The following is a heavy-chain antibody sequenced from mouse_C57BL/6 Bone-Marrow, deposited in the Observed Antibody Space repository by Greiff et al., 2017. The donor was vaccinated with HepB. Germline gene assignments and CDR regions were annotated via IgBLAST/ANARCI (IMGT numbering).Heavy chain of an antibody. J-gene: IGHJ2*01. CDR1: GYTFTSYG. D-gene: IGHD2-2*01. CDR2: IYPRSGNT. CDR3: ARWLRYYFDC. V-gene: IGHV1-81*01. Sequence: VKVVESGAELARPGASVKLSCKASGYTFTSYGISWVKQRTGQGLEWIGEIYPRSGNTYYNEKFKGKATLTADKSSSTAYMELRSLTSEDSAVYFCARWLRYYFDCWGQGTTLTVSS.